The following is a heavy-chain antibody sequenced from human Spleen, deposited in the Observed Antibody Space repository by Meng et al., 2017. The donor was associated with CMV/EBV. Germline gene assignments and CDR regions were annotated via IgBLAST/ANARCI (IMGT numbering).Heavy chain of an antibody. D-gene: IGHD6-19*01. V-gene: IGHV1-8*02. CDR1: GGTFSSYT. CDR2: MNPNSGNT. J-gene: IGHJ4*02. CDR3: ATMAVALNY. Sequence: ASVKVSCKASGGTFSSYTISWVRQATGQGLEWMGWMNPNSGNTGYAQKFQGRVTMTRNTSISTAYMELSRLRSEDTAVYYCATMAVALNYWGQGTLVTVSS.